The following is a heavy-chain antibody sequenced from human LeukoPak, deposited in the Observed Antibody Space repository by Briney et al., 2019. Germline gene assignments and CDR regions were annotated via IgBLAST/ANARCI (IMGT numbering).Heavy chain of an antibody. CDR3: ARAGGTWYYFDY. J-gene: IGHJ4*02. CDR1: VGPISSGDDY. Sequence: SQTLSLTCTVSVGPISSGDDYWSWIRQPPGKGLEWIGYIYYSGSTYYNSSLKSRLTISVDTSKNQFSLKVSSVTGADTAVYYCARAGGTWYYFDYWGQGTLVTVSS. CDR2: IYYSGST. D-gene: IGHD1-26*01. V-gene: IGHV4-30-4*01.